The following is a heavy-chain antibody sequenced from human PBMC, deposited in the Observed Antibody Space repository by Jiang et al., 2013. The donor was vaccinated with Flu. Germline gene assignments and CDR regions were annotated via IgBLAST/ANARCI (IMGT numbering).Heavy chain of an antibody. CDR3: ARVMTGSTMYYYYAMDV. D-gene: IGHD1-1*01. J-gene: IGHJ6*02. Sequence: PRKGLEWVSSISSSSTYIFYADSVKGRFTVSRDDAKNSLYLQMNSLRAEDTAVYYCARVMTGSTMYYYYAMDVWGQGTTVNVSS. V-gene: IGHV3-21*01. CDR2: ISSSSTYI.